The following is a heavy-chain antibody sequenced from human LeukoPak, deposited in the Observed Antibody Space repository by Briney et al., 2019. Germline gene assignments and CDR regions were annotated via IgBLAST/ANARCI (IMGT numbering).Heavy chain of an antibody. J-gene: IGHJ4*02. CDR1: GITSSSNG. CDR3: AREVVGLDY. D-gene: IGHD3/OR15-3a*01. CDR2: ISTFSSTI. Sequence: GGSLRLSCAASGITSSSNGMVWVRQTPEKGLEWISYISTFSSTIKYADSVRGRFTISRDNANNSLYLQMDSLRADDTAVYYCAREVVGLDYWGQGILVTVSS. V-gene: IGHV3-48*01.